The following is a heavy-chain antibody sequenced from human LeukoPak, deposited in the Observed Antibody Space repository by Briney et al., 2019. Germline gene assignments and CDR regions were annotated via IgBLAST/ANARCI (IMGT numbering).Heavy chain of an antibody. Sequence: TGGSLRLSCAASGFTFSSSAMSWVRQAPGKGLEWVSAISNNGGYTYYADSVQGRFTISRDNAMNSLFLQMDSLGGEDTAVYYCARDGDMTTFGGTIVPFDYWGQGILVTVSS. CDR2: ISNNGGYT. D-gene: IGHD3-16*02. V-gene: IGHV3-23*01. J-gene: IGHJ4*02. CDR3: ARDGDMTTFGGTIVPFDY. CDR1: GFTFSSSA.